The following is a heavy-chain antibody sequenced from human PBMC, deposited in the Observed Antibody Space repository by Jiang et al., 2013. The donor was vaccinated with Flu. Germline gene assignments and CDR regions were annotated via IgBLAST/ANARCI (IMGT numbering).Heavy chain of an antibody. Sequence: LKSRVTISVDKSKNQFSLKLSSVTAADTAVYYCARDLLHNDAFDIWGQGTMVTVSS. V-gene: IGHV4-4*02. D-gene: IGHD1-26*01. J-gene: IGHJ3*02. CDR3: ARDLLHNDAFDI.